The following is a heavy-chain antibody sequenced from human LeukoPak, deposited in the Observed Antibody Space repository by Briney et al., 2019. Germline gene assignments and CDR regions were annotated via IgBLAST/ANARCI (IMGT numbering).Heavy chain of an antibody. CDR3: ARATNYYDSSGYSGYFDY. V-gene: IGHV4-31*03. J-gene: IGHJ4*02. Sequence: PSQTLSLTCTVSGGSISSGGYYWSWIRQHPGKGLEWIGYIYYSGSTYYNPSLKSRVTISVDTSKNQFSLKLSSVTAADTAVYYCARATNYYDSSGYSGYFDYWGQGTLVTVSS. D-gene: IGHD3-22*01. CDR1: GGSISSGGYY. CDR2: IYYSGST.